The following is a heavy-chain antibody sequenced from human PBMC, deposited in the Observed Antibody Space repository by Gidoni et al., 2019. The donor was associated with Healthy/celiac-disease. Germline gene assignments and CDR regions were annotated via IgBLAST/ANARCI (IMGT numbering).Heavy chain of an antibody. J-gene: IGHJ3*02. Sequence: QVQLQESGPGLVEPSATLSLSCTVYGGSISRYYGSWIRQPPGKGREWSGYIDYSGSTNHNPSLKSRVTISVDTTKNQFSLKLSSVTAADTAVYYCAREKNMVQGAGAEAFDIWGQGTMVTVSS. D-gene: IGHD3-10*01. V-gene: IGHV4-59*01. CDR2: IDYSGST. CDR3: AREKNMVQGAGAEAFDI. CDR1: GGSISRYY.